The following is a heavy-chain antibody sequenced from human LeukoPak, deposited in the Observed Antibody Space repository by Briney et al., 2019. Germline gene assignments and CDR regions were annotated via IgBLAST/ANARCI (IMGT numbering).Heavy chain of an antibody. Sequence: GGSLRLSCAASGFTFSSYEMNWVRQAPGKGLEWVGRIESKTDGGTTDYAAPVKGRFTISRDDSTNTLYLQMNSLKSEDTAVYYCTTYGSGRKFDYWGQGILVTVSS. D-gene: IGHD3-10*01. CDR2: IESKTDGGTT. V-gene: IGHV3-15*04. J-gene: IGHJ4*02. CDR3: TTYGSGRKFDY. CDR1: GFTFSSYE.